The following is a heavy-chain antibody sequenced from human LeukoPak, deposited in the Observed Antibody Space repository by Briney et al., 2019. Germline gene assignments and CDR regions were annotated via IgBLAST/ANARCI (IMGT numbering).Heavy chain of an antibody. J-gene: IGHJ6*03. D-gene: IGHD3-9*01. Sequence: ASETLSLTCTVSGGSISSGSYYWSWIRQPAGKGLEWIGRIYTSGSTNYNPSLKSRVTISVDTSKNQFSLKLSSVTAADTAVYYCATGKNVLRYPYYYYYMDVWGKGTTVTVSS. CDR1: GGSISSGSYY. CDR3: ATGKNVLRYPYYYYYMDV. CDR2: IYTSGST. V-gene: IGHV4-61*02.